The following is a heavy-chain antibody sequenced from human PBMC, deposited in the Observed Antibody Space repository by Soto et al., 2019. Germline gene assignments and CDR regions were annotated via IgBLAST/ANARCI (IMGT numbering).Heavy chain of an antibody. CDR1: GFAFGSYW. CDR2: INQGGSET. V-gene: IGHV3-7*03. D-gene: IGHD5-12*01. Sequence: AXGSLILSSCASGFAFGSYWMGWVRQAPVKGLEWVAYINQGGSETYYVDSVRGRFTVSRDNARNSLDLQMNSLRADDTAVYYCARGSLYSGVWLNWFDPWGRGTLVTVSS. CDR3: ARGSLYSGVWLNWFDP. J-gene: IGHJ5*02.